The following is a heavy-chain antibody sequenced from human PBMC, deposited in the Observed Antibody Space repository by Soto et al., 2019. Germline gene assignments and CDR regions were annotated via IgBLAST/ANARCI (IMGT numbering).Heavy chain of an antibody. CDR3: ARRKAAGNYYGTDV. D-gene: IGHD6-13*01. CDR1: GGSISSYY. CDR2: IYYSGST. J-gene: IGHJ6*02. V-gene: IGHV4-59*08. Sequence: QVQLQESGPGLVKPSETLSLTCTVSGGSISSYYWSWIRQPPGKGLEWIGYIYYSGSTNYNPSLTSRVTISVHPAKNQSHLRLSSVTAADTAVYYCARRKAAGNYYGTDVWGQGTTVTVSS.